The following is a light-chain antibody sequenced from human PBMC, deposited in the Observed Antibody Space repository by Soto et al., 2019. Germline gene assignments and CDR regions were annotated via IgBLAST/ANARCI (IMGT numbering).Light chain of an antibody. J-gene: IGKJ1*01. CDR3: QQYESAVT. Sequence: EIVLTQSPGTLSLSPGERATLSYRASQSLTNNHFAWYHQKPGRALRLLIDGASTRATGIPDRFSGSGSGTDFTLTISRLEPEEVAVYYCQQYESAVTFGQGTKVDIK. CDR2: GAS. V-gene: IGKV3-20*01. CDR1: QSLTNNH.